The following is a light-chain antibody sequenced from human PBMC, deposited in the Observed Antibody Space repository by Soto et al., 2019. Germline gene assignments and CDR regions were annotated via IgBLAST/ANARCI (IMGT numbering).Light chain of an antibody. CDR2: GAS. V-gene: IGKV3-11*01. J-gene: IGKJ5*01. CDR1: QSVHNF. CDR3: QQRSNWPPIT. Sequence: IQSVHNFLAWYQQKPGQAPRLLIYGASTRAAGVPPRFSGSGSGTDFTLTISSLEPEDFAVYYCQQRSNWPPITFGQGTRLEIK.